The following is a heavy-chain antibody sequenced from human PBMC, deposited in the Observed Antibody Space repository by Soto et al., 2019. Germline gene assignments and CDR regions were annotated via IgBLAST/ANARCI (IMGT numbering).Heavy chain of an antibody. V-gene: IGHV3-30-3*01. J-gene: IGHJ3*02. CDR3: ARDVGFSATACFDI. D-gene: IGHD1-26*01. Sequence: QVQLVESGGGMVQPGRSLRLSCAASGFTFSSYAMHWVRQAPGKGLEWVAVISYDGSNKYYADSVKGRFTISRDNSKNTLYLQMNSLRAEDTAVYYCARDVGFSATACFDIWGQGTMVTVSS. CDR1: GFTFSSYA. CDR2: ISYDGSNK.